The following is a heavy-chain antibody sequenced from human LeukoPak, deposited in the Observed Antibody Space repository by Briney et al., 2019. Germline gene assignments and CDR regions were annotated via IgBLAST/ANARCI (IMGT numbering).Heavy chain of an antibody. CDR1: GGSFSGYY. J-gene: IGHJ4*02. Sequence: SETLSLTCAVYGGSFSGYYWSWIRQPPGKGLEWIAEIDHSGSTNYKPSLKSRVTISVDTSKNQFSLKLSSVTAADTAVYYCARHPYVSSSWPTYFDYWGQGTLVTVSS. V-gene: IGHV4-34*01. CDR2: IDHSGST. CDR3: ARHPYVSSSWPTYFDY. D-gene: IGHD6-13*01.